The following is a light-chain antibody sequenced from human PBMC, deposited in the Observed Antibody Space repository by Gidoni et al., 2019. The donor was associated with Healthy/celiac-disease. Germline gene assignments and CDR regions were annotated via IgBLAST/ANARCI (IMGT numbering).Light chain of an antibody. CDR2: GAS. J-gene: IGKJ2*01. Sequence: EIVLTQSPGTLSLSPGERATLSCRASQCVSSSYLAWYQQNPGQAPRLLIYGASSRATGIPDRFSGSGSGTDFTLTISRLEPEDFAVYYCQQYGSSPRYTFXXXTKLEIK. CDR1: QCVSSSY. CDR3: QQYGSSPRYT. V-gene: IGKV3-20*01.